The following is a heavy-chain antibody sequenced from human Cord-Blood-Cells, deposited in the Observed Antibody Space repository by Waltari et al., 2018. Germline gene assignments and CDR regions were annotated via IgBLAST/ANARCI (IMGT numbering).Heavy chain of an antibody. D-gene: IGHD2-15*01. CDR2: FDPEDGET. CDR1: GYTLTELS. CDR3: ATASGGSYYNYYYGMDV. Sequence: QVQLVQSGAEVKKPGASVKVSCKVSGYTLTELSMPWVRQATGKGLEWMGGFDPEDGETIYAQKFQGRVTMTEDTSTDTAYMELSSLRSEDTAVYYCATASGGSYYNYYYGMDVWGQGTTVTVSS. J-gene: IGHJ6*02. V-gene: IGHV1-24*01.